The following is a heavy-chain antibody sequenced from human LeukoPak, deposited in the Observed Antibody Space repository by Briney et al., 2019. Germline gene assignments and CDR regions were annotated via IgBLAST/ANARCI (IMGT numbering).Heavy chain of an antibody. CDR1: GGSISSYY. CDR3: ARVCYYGSGSYSY. Sequence: SETLSLTCTVSGGSISSYYWSWIRQPPGKGLEWIGYIYYSGSTNYNPSLKSRVTISVDTSKNQFSLKLTSVTAADTAVYYCARVCYYGSGSYSYWGQGTLVTVSS. J-gene: IGHJ4*02. V-gene: IGHV4-59*01. D-gene: IGHD3-10*01. CDR2: IYYSGST.